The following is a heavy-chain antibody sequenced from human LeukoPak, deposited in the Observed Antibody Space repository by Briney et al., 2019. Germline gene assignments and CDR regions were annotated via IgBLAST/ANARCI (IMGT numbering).Heavy chain of an antibody. J-gene: IGHJ4*02. Sequence: GGSLRLSCAASGFTFSIYCMHWVRQAPGKGPMWVSRICSDGTVTNYADSVKARFTISRDNARNTVYLQMNSLRAEDTAVYYCIRDFRSADYWGQGTLVTVSS. CDR3: IRDFRSADY. V-gene: IGHV3-74*01. CDR1: GFTFSIYC. CDR2: ICSDGTVT.